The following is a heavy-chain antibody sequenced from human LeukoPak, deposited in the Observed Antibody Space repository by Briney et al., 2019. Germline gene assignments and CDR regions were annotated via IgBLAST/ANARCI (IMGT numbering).Heavy chain of an antibody. Sequence: SETLSLTCSVSGGSISSTGHYWGWIRQSPEKGLDWIGSIYSNGNTYYNPSVKSRVTMSVDTSKNQFSLKLSSVTAADTAVYYCAREVRGVITDWGQGTLVTVSS. D-gene: IGHD3-10*01. CDR3: AREVRGVITD. CDR2: IYSNGNT. J-gene: IGHJ4*02. CDR1: GGSISSTGHY. V-gene: IGHV4-39*07.